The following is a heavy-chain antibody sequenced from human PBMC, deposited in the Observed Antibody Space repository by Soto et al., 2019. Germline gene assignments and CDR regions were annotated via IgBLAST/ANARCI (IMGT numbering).Heavy chain of an antibody. Sequence: SETLSLTCSVSGDSISTVDYFWAWIRQPPGQALVYIGYIYKSATTYYNPSFESRVAISLDTSKSQFSLNVTSVTAADTAVYYCARARGSRNRNAFNIWGNGTMVTVSS. D-gene: IGHD3-10*01. V-gene: IGHV4-30-4*01. CDR1: GDSISTVDYF. CDR2: IYKSATT. CDR3: ARARGSRNRNAFNI. J-gene: IGHJ3*02.